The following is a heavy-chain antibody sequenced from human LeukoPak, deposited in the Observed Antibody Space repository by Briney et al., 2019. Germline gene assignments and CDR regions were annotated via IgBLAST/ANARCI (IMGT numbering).Heavy chain of an antibody. V-gene: IGHV3-21*01. D-gene: IGHD3-10*01. CDR2: ISSGSTYI. J-gene: IGHJ3*02. CDR3: AREGVDVLDI. CDR1: GITFSSYG. Sequence: GGSLRLSCAASGITFSSYGMNWVGQAPGKGLEWVSSISSGSTYIYYADSVKGRFTISRDNTKNSLYLQMNSLRAEDTAVYYWAREGVDVLDIWGQGTMVTVSS.